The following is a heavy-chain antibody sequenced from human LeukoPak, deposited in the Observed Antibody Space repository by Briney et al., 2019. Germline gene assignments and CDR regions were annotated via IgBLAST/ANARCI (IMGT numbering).Heavy chain of an antibody. J-gene: IGHJ4*02. V-gene: IGHV3-48*03. CDR1: GFTFSSYE. CDR3: ARDRSISLDY. CDR2: ISSGSTI. D-gene: IGHD2-21*01. Sequence: GGSLRLSCAASGFTFSSYEMNWVRQAPGKGLEWVSYISSGSTIYYADSVKGRFTISRDNAKNSLYLQMNSLRAEDTAVYYCARDRSISLDYWGQGTLVTVSS.